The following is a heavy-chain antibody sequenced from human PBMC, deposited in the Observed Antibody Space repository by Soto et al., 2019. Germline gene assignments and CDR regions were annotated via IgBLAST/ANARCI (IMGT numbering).Heavy chain of an antibody. CDR3: ARENYYDSSGTHYFDY. D-gene: IGHD3-22*01. CDR2: IYYSGST. V-gene: IGHV4-31*03. Sequence: SETLSLTCTVSGGSISSGGYYWSWIRQHPGKGLEWIGYIYYSGSTYYNPSLKSRVTISVDTSKNQFSLKLSSVTAADTAVYYCARENYYDSSGTHYFDYWGQGTLVTVYS. J-gene: IGHJ4*02. CDR1: GGSISSGGYY.